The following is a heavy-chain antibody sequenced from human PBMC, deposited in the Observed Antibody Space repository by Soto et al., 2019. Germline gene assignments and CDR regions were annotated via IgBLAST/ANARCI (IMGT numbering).Heavy chain of an antibody. D-gene: IGHD5-12*01. J-gene: IGHJ4*02. CDR2: INHSGST. CDR1: GGSFSGYY. V-gene: IGHV4-34*01. CDR3: ARAMGWLQTTGAIDY. Sequence: QVQLQQWGAGLLKPSETLSLTCAVYGGSFSGYYWSWIRQPPGKGLEWIGEINHSGSTNYNPSLKSRVTISVDTSKNQFSLKLSSVTAADTAVYYCARAMGWLQTTGAIDYWGQGTLVTVSS.